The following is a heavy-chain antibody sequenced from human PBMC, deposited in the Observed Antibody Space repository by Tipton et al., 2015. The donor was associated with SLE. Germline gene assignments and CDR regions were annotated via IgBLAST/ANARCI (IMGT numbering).Heavy chain of an antibody. V-gene: IGHV3-9*01. Sequence: RSLRLSCAASGFTFDDYGMHWVRQAPGKGLEWVSGITWNSGWITYADSVKGRFTISRDNAKRSLYLQMNSLRPEDTALYYCAKPYDVIWGTDEAWGLGTLVTVSS. CDR3: AKPYDVIWGTDEA. D-gene: IGHD3-16*01. CDR2: ITWNSGWI. J-gene: IGHJ5*02. CDR1: GFTFDDYG.